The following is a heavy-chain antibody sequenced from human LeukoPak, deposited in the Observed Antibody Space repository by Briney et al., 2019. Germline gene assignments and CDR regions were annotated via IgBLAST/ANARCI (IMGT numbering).Heavy chain of an antibody. V-gene: IGHV1-46*01. D-gene: IGHD6-13*01. CDR3: ARDLGSSSWTYYYGMDV. J-gene: IGHJ6*02. CDR2: INPSGGST. CDR1: EYIITSYH. Sequence: ASVKVSCTASEYIITSYHMHWVRQAPGQGLEWIGIINPSGGSTSYAQKFQGRVTWTRDTSTNTVYMELRSLRSEDTAVYYCARDLGSSSWTYYYGMDVWGQGTTVTVSS.